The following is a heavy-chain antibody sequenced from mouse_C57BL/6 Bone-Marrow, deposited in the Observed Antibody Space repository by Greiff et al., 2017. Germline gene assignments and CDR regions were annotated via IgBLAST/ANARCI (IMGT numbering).Heavy chain of an antibody. CDR1: GYTFTSYW. Sequence: VQLQQPGAELVRPGSSVKLSCKASGYTFTSYWMDWVKQRPGQGLEWIGNIYPSDSETHYNQKFKDKATLTVDKSSSTAYMQLSSLTSVDSAVYYCARGIYYYGSSSFAYWGQGTLVTVSA. CDR3: ARGIYYYGSSSFAY. V-gene: IGHV1-61*01. CDR2: IYPSDSET. D-gene: IGHD1-1*01. J-gene: IGHJ3*01.